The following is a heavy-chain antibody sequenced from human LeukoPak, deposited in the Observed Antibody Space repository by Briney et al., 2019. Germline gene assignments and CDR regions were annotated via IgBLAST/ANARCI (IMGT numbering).Heavy chain of an antibody. CDR3: ARVPDYYGSGSGFYYYGMDV. CDR2: IYHSGST. J-gene: IGHJ6*02. CDR1: GGSISSSNW. V-gene: IGHV4-4*02. D-gene: IGHD3-10*01. Sequence: SETLSLTCAVSGGSISSSNWWSWVRQPPGKGLEWIGEIYHSGSTNYNPSLKSRVTISVDTSKNQFSLKLSSVTAADTAVYYCARVPDYYGSGSGFYYYGMDVWGQGTTVTVSS.